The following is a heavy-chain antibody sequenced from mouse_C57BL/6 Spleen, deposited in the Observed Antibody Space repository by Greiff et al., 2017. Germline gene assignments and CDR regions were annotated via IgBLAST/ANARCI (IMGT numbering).Heavy chain of an antibody. CDR3: ASDYYGSRGYFDY. D-gene: IGHD1-1*01. V-gene: IGHV1-4*01. CDR1: GYTFTSYT. CDR2: INPSSGYT. J-gene: IGHJ2*01. Sequence: VQLQQSGAELARPGASVKMSCKASGYTFTSYTMHWVKQRPGQGLEWIGYINPSSGYTKYNQKFKDKATLSADKSSSTAYMQLSSLTSEDSAVYYSASDYYGSRGYFDYWGQGTTLTVSS.